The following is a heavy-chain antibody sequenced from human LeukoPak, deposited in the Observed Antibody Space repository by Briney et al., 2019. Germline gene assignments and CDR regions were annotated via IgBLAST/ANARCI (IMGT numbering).Heavy chain of an antibody. CDR1: GYTVTSYD. Sequence: ASVKVSCKASGYTVTSYDINWVRQATGQGLECMGWMNPNSGNTGYAQKFQGRVTITRNTSISTAYMELSSLRSEDTAVYYCAREWALGATKGEFDYWGQGTLVTVSS. V-gene: IGHV1-8*03. CDR2: MNPNSGNT. D-gene: IGHD1-26*01. J-gene: IGHJ4*02. CDR3: AREWALGATKGEFDY.